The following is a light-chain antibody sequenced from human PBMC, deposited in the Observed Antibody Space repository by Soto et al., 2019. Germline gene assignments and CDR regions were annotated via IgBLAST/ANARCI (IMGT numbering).Light chain of an antibody. J-gene: IGKJ1*01. Sequence: EIVMTQSPATLAVSPGDTATLSCRASQSLGGNLAWYQQKPGQGPRLLIFRASSRATGVPARFSASGSGTEFTLTISGLQSDDSATYYCQQYKTWWTFGQGTKVEIK. V-gene: IGKV3-15*01. CDR3: QQYKTWWT. CDR1: QSLGGN. CDR2: RAS.